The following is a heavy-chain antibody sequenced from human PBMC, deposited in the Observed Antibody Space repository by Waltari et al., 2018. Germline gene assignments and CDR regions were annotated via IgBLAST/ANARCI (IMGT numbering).Heavy chain of an antibody. V-gene: IGHV3-66*01. J-gene: IGHJ5*02. CDR3: TRVQFQWCDP. Sequence: EVQLVESGGGVVQTGGSLRLSCAASGLTFRLHYMSWIRQAPGRGLEWVSIIYSNGKTFYADSVKDRFSISRDNSRNTVDLQLNSLRPEDTAIYYCTRVQFQWCDPWGQGTQVTVSS. CDR1: GLTFRLHY. CDR2: IYSNGKT.